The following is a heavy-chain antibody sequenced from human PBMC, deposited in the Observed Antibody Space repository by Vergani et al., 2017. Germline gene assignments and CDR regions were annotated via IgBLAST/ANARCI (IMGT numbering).Heavy chain of an antibody. CDR1: RFTFSSYS. V-gene: IGHV3-21*01. CDR2: ISSSSSYI. J-gene: IGHJ4*02. Sequence: EVQLVESGGGLVKPGGSLRLFCAVSRFTFSSYSMNGVRQAPGKGLEWVSSISSSSSYIYYADSVQGRFTISRDNAKNSLYLQRNSLRAEDTAVYYCARDLFYYDSSGYYSGFFDYWGQGTLVTVSS. D-gene: IGHD3-22*01. CDR3: ARDLFYYDSSGYYSGFFDY.